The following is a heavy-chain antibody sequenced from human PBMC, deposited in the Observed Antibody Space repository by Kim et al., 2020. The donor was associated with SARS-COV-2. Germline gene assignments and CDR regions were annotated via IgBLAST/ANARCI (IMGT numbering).Heavy chain of an antibody. CDR1: GYTFTSYA. D-gene: IGHD3-10*01. CDR2: INTNTGNP. J-gene: IGHJ4*02. CDR3: ARDGLLWFGELLPFDY. V-gene: IGHV7-4-1*02. Sequence: ASVKVSCKASGYTFTSYAMNWVRQAPGQGLEWMGWINTNTGNPTYAQGFTGRFVFSLDTSVSTAYLQISSLKAEDTAVYYCARDGLLWFGELLPFDYWGQGTLVTVSS.